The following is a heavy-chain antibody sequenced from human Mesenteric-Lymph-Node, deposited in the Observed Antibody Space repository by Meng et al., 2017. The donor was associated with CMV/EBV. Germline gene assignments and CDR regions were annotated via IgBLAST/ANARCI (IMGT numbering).Heavy chain of an antibody. CDR1: GFTFSDYY. CDR2: IRSRGSTV. CDR3: AKDYSTILVRALSYTYNYGMDV. Sequence: GESLKISCAASGFTFSDYYMSWIRQAPGKGLEWVSYIRSRGSTVDYADSVKGRFTISRDNTKNSLYLQMNSLRAEDPAVYYCAKDYSTILVRALSYTYNYGMDVWGQGTPVTVSS. D-gene: IGHD3-16*02. V-gene: IGHV3-11*01. J-gene: IGHJ6*02.